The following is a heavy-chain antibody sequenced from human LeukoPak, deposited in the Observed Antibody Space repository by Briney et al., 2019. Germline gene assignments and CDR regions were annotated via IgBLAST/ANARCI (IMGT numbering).Heavy chain of an antibody. CDR1: GGSISSGSYY. Sequence: SETLSLTCTVSGGSISSGSYYWNWIRQPAGKGLEWIGRIYRSGSSNYNPSLKSRVTISVDTSKNQFSLKLSSVTAADTAVYYCARGSYCSGGSCYRPFDYWGQGTLVTVSS. CDR3: ARGSYCSGGSCYRPFDY. D-gene: IGHD2-15*01. CDR2: IYRSGSS. J-gene: IGHJ4*02. V-gene: IGHV4-61*02.